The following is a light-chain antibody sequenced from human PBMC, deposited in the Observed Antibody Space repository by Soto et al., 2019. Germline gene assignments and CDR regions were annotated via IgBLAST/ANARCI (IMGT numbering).Light chain of an antibody. CDR3: QQYNTYHWT. V-gene: IGKV1-5*03. CDR2: KAS. J-gene: IGKJ1*01. CDR1: QSISDS. Sequence: DIPMTQSPSTLSAFVGDRVTITCRASQSISDSLAWYQQKPGKAPKLLIYKASSLESGVPSRFSGSGSGTEFTLTISSLQPDDFATYYCQQYNTYHWTFGQGTKVEIK.